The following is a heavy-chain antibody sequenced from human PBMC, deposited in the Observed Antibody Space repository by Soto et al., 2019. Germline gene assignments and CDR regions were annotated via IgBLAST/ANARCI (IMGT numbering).Heavy chain of an antibody. J-gene: IGHJ5*01. Sequence: PSETLSLTXTVSGDSVTSGDYYWSWIRQPPGKGLEWIGYIYYSGNTNYSPSLKSRVAISLDTSHNQFSLKLSSVTAADTAVYFCARIPVYTYMTYWFDPWGQGTLVTVSS. V-gene: IGHV4-61*08. CDR3: ARIPVYTYMTYWFDP. CDR1: GDSVTSGDYY. CDR2: IYYSGNT. D-gene: IGHD1-20*01.